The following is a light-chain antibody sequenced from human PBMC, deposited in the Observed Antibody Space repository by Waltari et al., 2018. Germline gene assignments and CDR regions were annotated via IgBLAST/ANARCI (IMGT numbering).Light chain of an antibody. J-gene: IGKJ1*01. CDR2: GAS. V-gene: IGKV3D-15*01. CDR3: QQYNNWWT. Sequence: EIVMTQSPATLSVSPGERATLSCRASLSVSSNLAWYQQKPGQAPRHLMYGASTRATGIPARFSGSGSGTEFTLTINSLQSEDFAVYYGQQYNNWWTFGQGTKVEIK. CDR1: LSVSSN.